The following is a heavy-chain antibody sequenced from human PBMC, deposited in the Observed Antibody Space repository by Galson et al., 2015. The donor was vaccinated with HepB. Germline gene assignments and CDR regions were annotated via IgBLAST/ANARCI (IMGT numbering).Heavy chain of an antibody. CDR3: TIYCGGDCSAGQD. V-gene: IGHV3-73*01. D-gene: IGHD2-21*02. CDR1: GFTFSGSA. Sequence: SLRLSCAASGFTFSGSAMHWVRQASGKGLEWVGRIRSKANSYATAYAASGKGRFTISRDDSKNTAYLQMNSLKTEDTAVYYCTIYCGGDCSAGQDWGQGTPVTVSS. J-gene: IGHJ1*01. CDR2: IRSKANSYAT.